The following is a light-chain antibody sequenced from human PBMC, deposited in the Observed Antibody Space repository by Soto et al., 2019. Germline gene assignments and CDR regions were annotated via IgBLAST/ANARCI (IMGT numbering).Light chain of an antibody. CDR1: SSDVGAYNY. CDR2: EVS. Sequence: QSALTQPASVSGSPGQSITISCTGTSSDVGAYNYVSWYQQHPDKAPKLMIYEVSKRPSGLSNRFSGSKSGNTASLTISGLQAEDDADYYCTSYTSISAWVFGGGTKLTVL. J-gene: IGLJ3*02. CDR3: TSYTSISAWV. V-gene: IGLV2-14*01.